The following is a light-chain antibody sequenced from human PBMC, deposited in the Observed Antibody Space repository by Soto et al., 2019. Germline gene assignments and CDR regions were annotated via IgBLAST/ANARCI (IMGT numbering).Light chain of an antibody. Sequence: SALTQPASASGSPGQSITISCTGTSSDVGHNKYVSWYQQYPGKVPKLLINKVSNRPSGVSNRFSGSKSGNTASLTISGLLAEDEADYFCTSSTSDSLYVFGTGTKVTVL. CDR1: SSDVGHNKY. J-gene: IGLJ1*01. CDR3: TSSTSDSLYV. V-gene: IGLV2-14*01. CDR2: KVS.